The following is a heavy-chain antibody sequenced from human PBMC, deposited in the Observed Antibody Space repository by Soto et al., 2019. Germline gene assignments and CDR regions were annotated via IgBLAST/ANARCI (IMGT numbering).Heavy chain of an antibody. D-gene: IGHD4-17*01. CDR2: IYYNGNT. CDR1: GGSISDDDYY. CDR3: ARATTVTSSFFFYGLDG. V-gene: IGHV4-30-4*01. Sequence: SETLSLTCTVSGGSISDDDYYWNWIRQSPGKGLEWIGHIYYNGNTYYNPSLKSRLTMSLDTSQNQFSLHLTSVIAADSALYFCARATTVTSSFFFYGLDGWGQGTTVTVSS. J-gene: IGHJ6*02.